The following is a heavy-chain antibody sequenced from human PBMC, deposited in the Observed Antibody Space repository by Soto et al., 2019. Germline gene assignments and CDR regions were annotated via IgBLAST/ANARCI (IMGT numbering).Heavy chain of an antibody. CDR1: GYTFMTYA. J-gene: IGHJ4*02. Sequence: QVQLVQSGAEVKKPGASVKISCKTSGYTFMTYALHWVRQAPGQRPEWMGWINPGNGNTEYSKTLQGRVTRTRDTPARTVFMEVANMTSEDTVVYNCARVRLLWYGELSHWGQGTQVIVSA. V-gene: IGHV1-3*01. CDR3: ARVRLLWYGELSH. D-gene: IGHD3-10*01. CDR2: INPGNGNT.